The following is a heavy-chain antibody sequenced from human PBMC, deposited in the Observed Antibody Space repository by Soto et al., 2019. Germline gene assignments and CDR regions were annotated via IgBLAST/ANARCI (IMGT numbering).Heavy chain of an antibody. D-gene: IGHD3-22*01. CDR2: IRSSGRSI. CDR1: GFTFSSYE. Sequence: PRGSLVLGCVGYGFTFSSYEMSWVRQAPGKGLDWVSNIRSSGRSINYADSVKGRFTISRDNSKNSLYLQMNSLRAEDTAVYYCTRVRDSNDYWGQGTMVTVSS. V-gene: IGHV3-48*03. J-gene: IGHJ4*02. CDR3: TRVRDSNDY.